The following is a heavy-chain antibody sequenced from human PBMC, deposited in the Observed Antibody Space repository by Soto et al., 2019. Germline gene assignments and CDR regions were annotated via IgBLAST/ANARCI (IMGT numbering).Heavy chain of an antibody. D-gene: IGHD3-3*01. CDR2: INWNGGSK. V-gene: IGHV3-20*04. CDR3: ARMDFFGTQSLYNWFDP. J-gene: IGHJ5*02. Sequence: EVQLVESGGGVVRPGGSLRLSCAASGFTFDDYAMSWVRQAPGKGLEWVSGINWNGGSKGYADSVKGRFTISRDNAKNSLYLQMNSLRAEDTAFYYCARMDFFGTQSLYNWFDPWGQATLVTVSS. CDR1: GFTFDDYA.